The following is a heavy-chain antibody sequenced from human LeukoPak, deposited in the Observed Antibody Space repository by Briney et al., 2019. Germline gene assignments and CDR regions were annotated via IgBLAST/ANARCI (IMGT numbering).Heavy chain of an antibody. J-gene: IGHJ6*04. D-gene: IGHD3-10*01. CDR1: GGSISSGGYY. V-gene: IGHV4-31*03. Sequence: SETLSLTCTVSGGSISSGGYYWSWIRQHPGKGLEWIGYIYYSGSTYYNPSLKSRVTISVDTSKNQLSLKLSSVTAADTAVYYCARDRHGSDPSFYGMDVWGKGTTVTVSS. CDR3: ARDRHGSDPSFYGMDV. CDR2: IYYSGST.